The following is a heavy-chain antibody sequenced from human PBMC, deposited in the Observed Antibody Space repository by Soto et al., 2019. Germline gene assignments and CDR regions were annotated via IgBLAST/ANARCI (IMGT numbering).Heavy chain of an antibody. Sequence: GRSLRLSCAASGFTFSSYGMHWVRQAPGKGLEWVAVIWYDGSNKYYADSVKGRFTISRDNSKNTLYLQMNSLRAEDTAVYYCASTIAADAFDILGQGKMVTVSS. D-gene: IGHD6-13*01. CDR2: IWYDGSNK. CDR3: ASTIAADAFDI. CDR1: GFTFSSYG. J-gene: IGHJ3*02. V-gene: IGHV3-33*01.